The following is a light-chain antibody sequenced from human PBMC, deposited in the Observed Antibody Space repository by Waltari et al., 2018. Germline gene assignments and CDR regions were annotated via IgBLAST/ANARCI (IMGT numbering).Light chain of an antibody. CDR1: TGEVTSGHH. CDR3: LLFDGDARV. Sequence: QTVVTQEPSLTVSPGGTVTLTCASSTGEVTSGHHPNWLQQKPGQPPRLLIFSTSGKPPRTPARFSGSLLGGKAALTLSGVQPEDEADYYCLLFDGDARVFGGGTRLTVL. V-gene: IGLV7-43*01. J-gene: IGLJ3*02. CDR2: STS.